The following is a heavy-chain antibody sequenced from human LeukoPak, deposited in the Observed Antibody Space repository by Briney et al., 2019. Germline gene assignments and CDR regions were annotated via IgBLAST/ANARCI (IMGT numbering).Heavy chain of an antibody. V-gene: IGHV4-39*01. J-gene: IGHJ5*02. D-gene: IGHD3-10*01. Sequence: PSETLPLTCTVSSGSISSSSYYWGWLRQSPGWGLERIGSIYYRRSTFNKPSLKGRVTISVDTSKNQFSLKLSSVAAADTAVYYCARHPIFSGMGSQLWFDPWGQGTLVTVSS. CDR2: IYYRRST. CDR3: ARHPIFSGMGSQLWFDP. CDR1: SGSISSSSYY.